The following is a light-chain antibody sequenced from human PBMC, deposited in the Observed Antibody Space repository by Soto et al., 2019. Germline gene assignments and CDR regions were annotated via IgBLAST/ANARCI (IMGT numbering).Light chain of an antibody. CDR2: DAS. CDR1: QSVSTY. J-gene: IGKJ4*01. Sequence: IVLTQSPATLSLSPGERATLSCRASQSVSTYLAWSQQKPGQAPRLLIYDASKRATGIPARFSGSGSGTDLTLTITSLESEDFAVDYCQQRSTWPPRLTFGGGTKVDIK. CDR3: QQRSTWPPRLT. V-gene: IGKV3-11*01.